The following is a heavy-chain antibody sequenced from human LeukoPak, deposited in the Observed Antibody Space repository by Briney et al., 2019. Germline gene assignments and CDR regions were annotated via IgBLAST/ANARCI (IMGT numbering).Heavy chain of an antibody. J-gene: IGHJ4*02. CDR3: ARDEVATTSLDY. CDR1: GFTFSSYS. D-gene: IGHD5-12*01. Sequence: GGSLRLSCAAPGFTFSSYSMNWVRQAPGKGLEWVSSISSSSSYIYYADSVKGRFTISRDNAKNSLYLQMNSLRAEDTAVYYCARDEVATTSLDYWGQGTLVTVSS. CDR2: ISSSSSYI. V-gene: IGHV3-21*01.